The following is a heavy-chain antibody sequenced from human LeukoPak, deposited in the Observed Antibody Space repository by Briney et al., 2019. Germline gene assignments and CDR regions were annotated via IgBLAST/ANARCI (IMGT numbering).Heavy chain of an antibody. CDR3: ARAILTGYYKFDP. Sequence: SETLSLTCTVSGGSISSYYWSWIRQPPGKGLEWIGYIYYSGSTNYNPSLKSRVTISVDTSKNQFSLKLSSVTAADTAVYYCARAILTGYYKFDPWGQGTLVTVSS. V-gene: IGHV4-59*01. D-gene: IGHD3-9*01. CDR1: GGSISSYY. CDR2: IYYSGST. J-gene: IGHJ5*02.